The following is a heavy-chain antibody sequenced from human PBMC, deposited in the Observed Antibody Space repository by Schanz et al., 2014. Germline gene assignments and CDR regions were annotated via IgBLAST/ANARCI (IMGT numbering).Heavy chain of an antibody. Sequence: QVQLAESGGGVVQPGRSLRLSCAASGFAFNNYGMHWVRQAPGKGLEWVANIGYDGSEKYYVDSVKGRFTISRDNSKNTLYLQMNSLRADDTAVYYCARDLLVSHYDFWSGNDYWGQGTLVTVSS. CDR3: ARDLLVSHYDFWSGNDY. CDR2: IGYDGSEK. CDR1: GFAFNNYG. V-gene: IGHV3-33*01. D-gene: IGHD3-3*01. J-gene: IGHJ4*02.